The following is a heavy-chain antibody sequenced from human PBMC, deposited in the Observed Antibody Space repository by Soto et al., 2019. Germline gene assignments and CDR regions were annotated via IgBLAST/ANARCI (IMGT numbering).Heavy chain of an antibody. J-gene: IGHJ6*02. V-gene: IGHV3-23*01. CDR2: ISGSGGTI. CDR1: GFTFSSYA. Sequence: GGSLRLSCAASGFTFSSYAMSWVRQAPGKGLEWVSAISGSGGTIYYADSVKGRFTISRDNAKNSLYLQMNSLRAEDTAVYYCARDHYYGSGSYYNVVSYYGMDVWGQGTTVTVSS. CDR3: ARDHYYGSGSYYNVVSYYGMDV. D-gene: IGHD3-10*01.